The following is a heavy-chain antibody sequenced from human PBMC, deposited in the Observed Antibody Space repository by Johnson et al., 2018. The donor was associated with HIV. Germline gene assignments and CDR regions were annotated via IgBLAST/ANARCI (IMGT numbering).Heavy chain of an antibody. CDR2: IRYDGSNK. CDR3: GRRGGRAAVAFDI. CDR1: GLTFSSYG. V-gene: IGHV3-30*02. J-gene: IGHJ3*02. Sequence: QVHLVESGGGVVQPGGSLRLSCAASGLTFSSYGMHWVRQAPGKGLEWVAFIRYDGSNKYYADSVKGRFTISRDNSKNTMYLQMSSLRAEDRAVYSWGRRGGRAAVAFDIWGQGTMVTVSS. D-gene: IGHD3-16*01.